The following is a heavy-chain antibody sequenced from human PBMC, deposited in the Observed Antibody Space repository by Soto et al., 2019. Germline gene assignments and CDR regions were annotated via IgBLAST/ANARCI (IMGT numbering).Heavy chain of an antibody. CDR2: ISSSSSDI. J-gene: IGHJ3*02. CDR3: AREIRYCGGGSCYTVGAFDI. Sequence: EVQLVESGGGLVKPGGPLRLSCAASGFTFSDYYINWVRQAPGKGLEWVSSISSSSSDIYYADSVKGRFTVSRDNAKNSLSLQMNSLRAEDTAVYYCAREIRYCGGGSCYTVGAFDIWGQGTMVTVSS. CDR1: GFTFSDYY. D-gene: IGHD2-15*01. V-gene: IGHV3-21*01.